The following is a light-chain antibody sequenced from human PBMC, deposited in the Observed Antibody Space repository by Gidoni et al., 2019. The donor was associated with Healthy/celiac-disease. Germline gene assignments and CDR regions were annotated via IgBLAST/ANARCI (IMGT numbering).Light chain of an antibody. Sequence: IVMTQSPATLSVSPGERATLSCRASQSVSSNLAWYQQKPGQAPRLLLYGASTRATGIPARFSGSGSGTEFTLTISSLQSEDFAVYYCQQYNNWPRTFGQGTKVEIK. J-gene: IGKJ1*01. CDR2: GAS. CDR3: QQYNNWPRT. CDR1: QSVSSN. V-gene: IGKV3-15*01.